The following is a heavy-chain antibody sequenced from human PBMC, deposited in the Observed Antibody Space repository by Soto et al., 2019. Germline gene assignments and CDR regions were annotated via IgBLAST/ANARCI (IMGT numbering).Heavy chain of an antibody. CDR3: ARLNGYFNSTNCHGYYGLAF. D-gene: IGHD2-2*03. CDR2: SYSSENT. V-gene: IGHV4-39*01. J-gene: IGHJ6*02. CDR1: GDSVRTNSYS. Sequence: HLQLQESGPGLVKPSETMSLTCTVSGDSVRTNSYSWGWLRQSPENGLEWIGTSYSSENTYYNPSLLSRVPISVDTAKNEFSLGVRDGTAAATAVYYCARLNGYFNSTNCHGYYGLAFGGQGTTDTVSS.